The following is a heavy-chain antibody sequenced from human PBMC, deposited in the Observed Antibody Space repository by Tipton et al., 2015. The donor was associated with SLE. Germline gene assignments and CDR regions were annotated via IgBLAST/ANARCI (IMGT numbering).Heavy chain of an antibody. J-gene: IGHJ4*02. CDR1: GGSISSYY. CDR2: ISTSGST. D-gene: IGHD1-1*01. Sequence: TLSLTCTVSGGSISSYYWSWIRQPPGKGLEWIGRISTSGSTSYNPSLKSRVTMSVDTSKNQISLKLSSVTAADTAVYYCARDQTGLFDYWGQGTLVTVSS. V-gene: IGHV4-4*07. CDR3: ARDQTGLFDY.